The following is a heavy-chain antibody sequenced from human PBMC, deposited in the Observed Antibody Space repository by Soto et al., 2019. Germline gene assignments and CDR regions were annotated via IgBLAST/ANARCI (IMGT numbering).Heavy chain of an antibody. D-gene: IGHD2-21*02. Sequence: VGSLRLSCAASGFTFSSHGMHWVRQAPGKGLEWVAYASYDGSNKYYADSVKGRFTISRDNSKYTLYLEMNSLRPEDTAVYYCAKRLPCSGGDCSAGHFFDYWGQGTLVTVSS. CDR2: ASYDGSNK. V-gene: IGHV3-30*18. CDR3: AKRLPCSGGDCSAGHFFDY. CDR1: GFTFSSHG. J-gene: IGHJ4*02.